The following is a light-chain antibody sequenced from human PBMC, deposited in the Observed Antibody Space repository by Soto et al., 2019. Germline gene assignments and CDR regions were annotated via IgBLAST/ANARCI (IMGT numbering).Light chain of an antibody. J-gene: IGLJ3*02. CDR1: SSDVGSSNL. CDR2: EGS. V-gene: IGLV2-23*01. CDR3: CSYAGSSIWV. Sequence: QSALTQPASVSGSPGQSITISCTGTSSDVGSSNLVSWYQQHPGKAPKLMIYEGSKRPSGVSDRFSGSKTGNTASLTISGLQAEDEGDYYCCSYAGSSIWVFGGGTKVTVL.